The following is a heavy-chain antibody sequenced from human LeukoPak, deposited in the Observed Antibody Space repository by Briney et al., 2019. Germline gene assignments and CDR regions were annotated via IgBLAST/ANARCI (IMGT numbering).Heavy chain of an antibody. D-gene: IGHD2-2*01. CDR1: GFTFSDSA. Sequence: PGGSLRLSCSASGFTFSDSAMTWVRQAPGKGLEWVSSISGSGGPAYHADSVKGRFTISRVNSKKTLYLQMNNLRAEDTAFYYCAKDRGIVVVGRFDPWGQGTLVTVSS. J-gene: IGHJ5*02. V-gene: IGHV3-23*01. CDR3: AKDRGIVVVGRFDP. CDR2: ISGSGGPA.